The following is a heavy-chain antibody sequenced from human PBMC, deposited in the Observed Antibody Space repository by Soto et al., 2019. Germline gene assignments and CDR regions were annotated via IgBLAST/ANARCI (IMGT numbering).Heavy chain of an antibody. CDR2: TRNKANSYTT. J-gene: IGHJ4*02. V-gene: IGHV3-72*01. CDR1: GFTFSDHY. CDR3: ARALYGSGSYYNY. D-gene: IGHD3-10*01. Sequence: GGSLRLSCAASGFTFSDHYMDWVRQAPGKGLEWVGRTRNKANSYTTEYAASVKGRFTISRDDSKNSLYLQMNSLKTEDTAVYYCARALYGSGSYYNYWGQGTLVTVSS.